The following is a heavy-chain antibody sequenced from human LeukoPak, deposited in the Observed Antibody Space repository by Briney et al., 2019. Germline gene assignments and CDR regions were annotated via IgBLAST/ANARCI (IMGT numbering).Heavy chain of an antibody. J-gene: IGHJ5*02. CDR2: INPNSGGT. CDR3: AREQVVPAASYNWFDP. Sequence: ASVKVSCKASGYTFTGYYMHWVRQAPGQGLEWMGWINPNSGGTNYARKFQGRVTMTRDTSISTAYMELSRLRSDDTAVYYCAREQVVPAASYNWFDPWGQGTLVTVSS. V-gene: IGHV1-2*02. CDR1: GYTFTGYY. D-gene: IGHD2-2*01.